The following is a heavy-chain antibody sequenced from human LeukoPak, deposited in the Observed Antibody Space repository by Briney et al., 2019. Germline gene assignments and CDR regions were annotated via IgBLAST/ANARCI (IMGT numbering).Heavy chain of an antibody. J-gene: IGHJ4*02. CDR3: AVRGSGSSAYFDY. CDR1: GFTFSSYE. V-gene: IGHV3-48*03. CDR2: ISSSGSTI. D-gene: IGHD3-10*01. Sequence: GGSLRLSCAASGFTFSSYEMNWVRQAPGKGLEWVSYISSSGSTIYYADSVKGRFTISRDNGKNSLYLQMNSLRTEDTALYYCAVRGSGSSAYFDYWGQGTLVTVSS.